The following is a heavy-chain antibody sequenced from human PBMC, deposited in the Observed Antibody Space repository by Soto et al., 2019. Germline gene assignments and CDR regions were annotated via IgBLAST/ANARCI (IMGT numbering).Heavy chain of an antibody. D-gene: IGHD6-19*01. V-gene: IGHV4-34*01. CDR1: GGSFSGYY. CDR2: INHSGST. Sequence: ASETLSLTCAVYGGSFSGYYWSWIRQPPGKGLEWIGEINHSGSTNYNPSLKSRVTISVDTSKNQFSLKLSSVTAADTAVYYCARERRVAVAGTSKGEFDYWGQGTLVTVSS. J-gene: IGHJ4*02. CDR3: ARERRVAVAGTSKGEFDY.